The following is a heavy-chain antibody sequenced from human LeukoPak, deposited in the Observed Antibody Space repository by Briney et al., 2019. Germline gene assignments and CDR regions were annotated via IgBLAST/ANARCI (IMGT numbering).Heavy chain of an antibody. CDR3: ANLRLGGYFDY. CDR1: GFTFSSYG. J-gene: IGHJ4*02. CDR2: IWYDGSNK. D-gene: IGHD5-12*01. Sequence: PGGSLRLSCAASGFTFSSYGMHWVRQAPGKGLEWVAVIWYDGSNKYYADSVKGRFTISRDNSKNTLYLQMNSLRAEDMAVYYCANLRLGGYFDYWGQGTLVTVSS. V-gene: IGHV3-33*06.